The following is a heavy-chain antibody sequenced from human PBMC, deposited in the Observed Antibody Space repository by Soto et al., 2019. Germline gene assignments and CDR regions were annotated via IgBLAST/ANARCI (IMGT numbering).Heavy chain of an antibody. D-gene: IGHD2-15*01. CDR3: HSGDYYDGMDV. CDR2: IYHSAGT. CDR1: GGSISSGGYS. V-gene: IGHV4-30-2*01. Sequence: QLQLQESGSGLVKPSQTLSLTCAVSGGSISSGGYSWIWIRQPPGKGLEWIGYIYHSAGTYYNPSLRMRVTISVDRRKNQFSLKRSSVTAADTAVYYCHSGDYYDGMDVWVEGTTVTVSS. J-gene: IGHJ6*04.